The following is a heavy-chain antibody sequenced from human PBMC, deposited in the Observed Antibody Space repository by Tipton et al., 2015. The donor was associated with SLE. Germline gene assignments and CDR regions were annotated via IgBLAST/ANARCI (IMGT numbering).Heavy chain of an antibody. D-gene: IGHD6-6*01. CDR1: GGPISSYY. CDR3: ARRRYSSSSRPYWYFDL. V-gene: IGHV4-59*08. J-gene: IGHJ2*01. CDR2: IYYSGRT. Sequence: TLSLTCTVPGGPISSYYWSWIRQPPGKGLEWIGYIYYSGRTNYNPSLKSRVTISVDTSKNQFSLKLSSVTAADTAVYYCARRRYSSSSRPYWYFDLWGRGTLVTVSA.